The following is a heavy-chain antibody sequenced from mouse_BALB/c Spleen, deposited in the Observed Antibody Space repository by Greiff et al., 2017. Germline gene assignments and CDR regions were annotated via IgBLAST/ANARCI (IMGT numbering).Heavy chain of an antibody. J-gene: IGHJ4*01. CDR1: GFNIKDTY. Sequence: EVKLQESGAELVKPGASVKLSCTASGFNIKDTYMHWVKQRPEQGLEWIGRIDPANGNTKYDPKFQGKATITADTSSNTAYLQLSSLTSEDTAVYYCAPDAMDYWGQGTSVTVSS. V-gene: IGHV14-3*02. CDR2: IDPANGNT. CDR3: APDAMDY.